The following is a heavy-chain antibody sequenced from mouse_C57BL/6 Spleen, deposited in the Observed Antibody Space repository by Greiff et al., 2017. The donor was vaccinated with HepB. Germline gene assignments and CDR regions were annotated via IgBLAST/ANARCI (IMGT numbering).Heavy chain of an antibody. CDR2: IYPGDGDT. V-gene: IGHV1-82*01. CDR3: ARHYSNYFAY. CDR1: GYAFSSSW. J-gene: IGHJ3*01. Sequence: QVQLQQSGPELVKPGASVKISCKASGYAFSSSWMNWVKQRPGKGLEWIGRIYPGDGDTNYNGKFKGKATLTADKSSSTAYMQLSSLTSEDSAVYFCARHYSNYFAYWGQGTLVTVSA. D-gene: IGHD2-5*01.